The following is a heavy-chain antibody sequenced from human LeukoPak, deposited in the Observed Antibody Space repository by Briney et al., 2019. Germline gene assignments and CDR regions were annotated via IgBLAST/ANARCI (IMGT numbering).Heavy chain of an antibody. V-gene: IGHV3-30-3*01. CDR1: GFTFSSYA. J-gene: IGHJ4*02. D-gene: IGHD6-13*01. CDR3: AKDDWQLGYFDY. CDR2: ISYDGSNK. Sequence: GRSLRLSGAASGFTFSSYAMHWVRQAPGKGLEWVAVISYDGSNKYYADSVKGRFTISRDNSKNTLYLQMNSLRAEDTAVYYCAKDDWQLGYFDYWGQGTLVTVSS.